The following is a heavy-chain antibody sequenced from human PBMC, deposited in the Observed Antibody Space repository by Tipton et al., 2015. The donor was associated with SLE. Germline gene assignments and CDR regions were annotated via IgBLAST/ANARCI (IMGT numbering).Heavy chain of an antibody. CDR3: AKGTVPGMDV. J-gene: IGHJ6*02. CDR1: GFTFSSYA. CDR2: IRGTGGST. Sequence: GSLRLSCSASGFTFSSYAMHWVRQAPGKGLEWVSAIRGTGGSTYYADSVKGRFSISRDNSNLYLQMNSLRAGDTAVYYCAKGTVPGMDVWGQGTAVTVSS. D-gene: IGHD4-17*01. V-gene: IGHV3-23*01.